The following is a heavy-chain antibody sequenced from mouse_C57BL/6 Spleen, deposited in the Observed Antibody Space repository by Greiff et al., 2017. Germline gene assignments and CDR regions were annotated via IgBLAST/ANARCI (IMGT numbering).Heavy chain of an antibody. CDR3: ARDYYGRGAMDY. D-gene: IGHD1-1*01. CDR1: GYTFTSYW. V-gene: IGHV1-55*01. CDR2: IYPGSGST. Sequence: VQLQQPGAELVKPGASVKMSCKASGYTFTSYWITWVKQRPGQGLEWIGDIYPGSGSTNYNEKFKSKATLTVDTSSSTAYMQLSSLTAEDSAVYYCARDYYGRGAMDYWGQGTSVTLSS. J-gene: IGHJ4*01.